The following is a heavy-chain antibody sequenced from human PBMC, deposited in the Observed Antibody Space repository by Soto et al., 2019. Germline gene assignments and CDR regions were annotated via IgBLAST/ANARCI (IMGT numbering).Heavy chain of an antibody. V-gene: IGHV4-39*01. CDR2: VHLGGRT. Sequence: TLSLTCTVSGGYMSSSSYYWGWIRQPPGKGLEWIGSVHLGGRTYYNPSLKRRVTISLDTSKKKVSLKLSSLTAADTAVYYCARQPNYDYGDYGPSDYWGQGTLVTVSS. J-gene: IGHJ4*02. CDR3: ARQPNYDYGDYGPSDY. CDR1: GGYMSSSSYY. D-gene: IGHD4-17*01.